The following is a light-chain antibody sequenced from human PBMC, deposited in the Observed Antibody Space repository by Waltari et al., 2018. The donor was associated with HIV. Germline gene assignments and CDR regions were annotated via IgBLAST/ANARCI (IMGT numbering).Light chain of an antibody. J-gene: IGKJ1*01. CDR2: GAS. Sequence: EIVMTQSPGTLSVSPGDRATLSCRASQSIGDHLAWFQQRPGQAPRLLISGASTRATDVSARFSGSGSGTEFTLTISSLQSEDFAIYYCQQYNKWPWTFGQGTKVEIK. CDR1: QSIGDH. V-gene: IGKV3-15*01. CDR3: QQYNKWPWT.